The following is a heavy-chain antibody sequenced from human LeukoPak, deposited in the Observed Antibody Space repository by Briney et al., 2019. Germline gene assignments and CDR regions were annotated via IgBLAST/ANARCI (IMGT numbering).Heavy chain of an antibody. CDR3: ARPNSSSWRYFDY. V-gene: IGHV4-34*01. D-gene: IGHD6-13*01. CDR1: GVSFSGYY. CDR2: INHSGST. J-gene: IGHJ4*02. Sequence: PSETLSLTCAVYGVSFSGYYWSWIRQPPGEALEWMGEINHSGSTNYNRSLKSRVTISVDTSKNQFSLKLSSVTAADTAVYYCARPNSSSWRYFDYWGQGTLVTVSS.